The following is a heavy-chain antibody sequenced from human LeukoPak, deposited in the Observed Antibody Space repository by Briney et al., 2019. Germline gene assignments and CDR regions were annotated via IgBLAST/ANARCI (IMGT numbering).Heavy chain of an antibody. D-gene: IGHD3-3*01. Sequence: GRSLRLSCAASGFTFDDYAMRWVRQAPGKGLEWVSGISWNSGSIGYADSVKGRFTISRDNAKNSLYLQMNSLRAEDTALYYCAKDNRYYDFWSGYFDYWGQGTLVTVSS. CDR2: ISWNSGSI. J-gene: IGHJ4*02. CDR1: GFTFDDYA. V-gene: IGHV3-9*01. CDR3: AKDNRYYDFWSGYFDY.